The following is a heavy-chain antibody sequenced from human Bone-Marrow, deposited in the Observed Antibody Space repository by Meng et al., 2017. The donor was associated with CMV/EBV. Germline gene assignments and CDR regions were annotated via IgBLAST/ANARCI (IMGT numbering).Heavy chain of an antibody. V-gene: IGHV3-48*04. CDR1: GFTFSSYS. Sequence: GESLKISCAASGFTFSSYSMNWVRQAPGKGLEWVSYISSSSSTIYYADSVKGRFTISRDNAKNSLYLQMNSPRAEDTAVYYCARGYYYDSSGYLVHTSSFDYWGQGTLVTVSS. J-gene: IGHJ4*02. CDR3: ARGYYYDSSGYLVHTSSFDY. D-gene: IGHD3-22*01. CDR2: ISSSSSTI.